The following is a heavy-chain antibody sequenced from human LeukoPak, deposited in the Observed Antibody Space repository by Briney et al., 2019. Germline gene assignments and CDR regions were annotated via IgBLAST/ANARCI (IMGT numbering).Heavy chain of an antibody. V-gene: IGHV3-23*01. CDR2: ISGGGGSA. J-gene: IGHJ5*02. Sequence: GGSLRLSCAASGFTFSSYAMTWVRQAPGGGLEWVSAISGGGGSAYYADSVKGRFTISRDNSKNTLYLQMNSLRAEDTAVYYCATSYDVKTAPYDLWGQGTLVTVSS. CDR1: GFTFSSYA. CDR3: ATSYDVKTAPYDL. D-gene: IGHD3-16*01.